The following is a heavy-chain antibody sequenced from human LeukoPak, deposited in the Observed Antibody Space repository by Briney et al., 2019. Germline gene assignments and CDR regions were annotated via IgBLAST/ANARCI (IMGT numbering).Heavy chain of an antibody. J-gene: IGHJ3*02. CDR3: AKDWTVTRWNDAFDI. Sequence: GGSLRPSCAASAFTFSSYGMHWVRQAPGKGLEWVAVISYDGSNKYYADSVKGRFTISRDNSKNTLYLQMNSLRAEDTAVYYCAKDWTVTRWNDAFDIWGQGTMVTVSS. D-gene: IGHD4-17*01. CDR2: ISYDGSNK. V-gene: IGHV3-30*18. CDR1: AFTFSSYG.